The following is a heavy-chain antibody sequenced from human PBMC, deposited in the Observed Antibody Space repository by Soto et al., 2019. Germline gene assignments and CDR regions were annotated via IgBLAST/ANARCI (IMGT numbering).Heavy chain of an antibody. CDR1: GFTFSSYS. V-gene: IGHV3-48*01. D-gene: IGHD5-18*01. CDR2: ISSSSSTI. Sequence: GGSLRLSCAASGFTFSSYSMNWVRQAPGKGLEWVSYISSSSSTIYYADSVKGRFTISRDNAKNSLYLQMNSLRAKDTAVYYCARDPYSYGPIDYWGQGTLVTAPQ. CDR3: ARDPYSYGPIDY. J-gene: IGHJ4*02.